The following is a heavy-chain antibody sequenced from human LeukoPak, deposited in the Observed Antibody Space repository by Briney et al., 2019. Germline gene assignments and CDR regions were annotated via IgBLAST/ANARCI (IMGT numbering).Heavy chain of an antibody. D-gene: IGHD3-22*01. CDR1: GYTFTSYG. CDR3: AVNTYYYDSSGFGPFDY. Sequence: LWASVKVSCKASGYTFTSYGISWVRQAPGQGLEWVGWISAYNGNTNYAQKLQGRVTMTTDTSTSTAYMELRSLRSDDTAVYYCAVNTYYYDSSGFGPFDYWGQGTLVTVSS. V-gene: IGHV1-18*01. J-gene: IGHJ4*02. CDR2: ISAYNGNT.